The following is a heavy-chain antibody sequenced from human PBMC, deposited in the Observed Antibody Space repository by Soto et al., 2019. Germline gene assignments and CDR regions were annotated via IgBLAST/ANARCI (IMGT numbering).Heavy chain of an antibody. J-gene: IGHJ4*02. CDR3: ARSETKGPFDY. CDR1: GGSISSGGYY. V-gene: IGHV4-31*03. CDR2: IYYSGNT. Sequence: SETLSLTCTVSGGSISSGGYYWSWIRQHPGKGLEWIGYIYYSGNTYYNPSLRSRVTISVDTSKNQFSLKLTSVTAADTAVYYCARSETKGPFDYGGQGTLVTVPS.